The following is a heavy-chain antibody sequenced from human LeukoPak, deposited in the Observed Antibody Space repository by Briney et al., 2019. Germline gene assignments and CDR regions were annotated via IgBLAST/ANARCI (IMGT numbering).Heavy chain of an antibody. CDR1: GFTVSNNY. V-gene: IGHV3-66*01. J-gene: IGHJ6*03. CDR2: IYSGGST. D-gene: IGHD5-24*01. CDR3: ARDRGGYNFDYMDV. Sequence: GGSLRLSCAASGFTVSNNYMRWVRQAPGRGLEGVSLIYSGGSTYYADSVKGRFTISRDNAKNSLYLQMNSLRAEDTAVYYCARDRGGYNFDYMDVWGKGTTVTVSS.